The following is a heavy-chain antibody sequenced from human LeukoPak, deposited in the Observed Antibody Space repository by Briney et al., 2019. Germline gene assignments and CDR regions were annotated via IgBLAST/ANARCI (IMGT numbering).Heavy chain of an antibody. D-gene: IGHD1-26*01. Sequence: SETLSLTCAVYGGSFSGYYWSWIRQHPGKGLEWIGYIYYSGSTYYNPSLKSRVTISVDTSKNQFSLKLSSVTAADTAVYYCAMGATILDAFDIWGQGTMVTVSS. CDR3: AMGATILDAFDI. CDR1: GGSFSGYY. J-gene: IGHJ3*02. CDR2: IYYSGST. V-gene: IGHV4-31*11.